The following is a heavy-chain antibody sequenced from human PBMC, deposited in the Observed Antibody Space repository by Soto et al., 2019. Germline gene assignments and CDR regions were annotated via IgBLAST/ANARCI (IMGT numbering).Heavy chain of an antibody. CDR2: IYSSGGS. Sequence: QVQLQESGPGLVKPSQTLSLTCTVSGASVSSGDYYWSCIRQPPGKGLEWIGYIYSSGGSYYNPSLKGRLTSSIDTSKTQFSLKLNSVTVADTAIYYCVGTGTTDDYWGRGTLVTVSS. CDR3: VGTGTTDDY. J-gene: IGHJ4*02. V-gene: IGHV4-30-4*01. CDR1: GASVSSGDYY. D-gene: IGHD1-1*01.